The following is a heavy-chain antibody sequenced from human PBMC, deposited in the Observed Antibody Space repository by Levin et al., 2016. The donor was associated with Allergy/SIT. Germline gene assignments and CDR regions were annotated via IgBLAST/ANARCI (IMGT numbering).Heavy chain of an antibody. CDR2: ISSSSSYT. J-gene: IGHJ4*02. Sequence: GESLKISCAASGFTFSDYYMSWIRQAPGKGLEWVSYISSSSSYTNYADSVKGRFTISRDNAKNSLYLQMNSLRAEDTAVYYCARDRLGSSSSYDYWGQGTLVTVSS. CDR3: ARDRLGSSSSYDY. CDR1: GFTFSDYY. D-gene: IGHD6-6*01. V-gene: IGHV3-11*06.